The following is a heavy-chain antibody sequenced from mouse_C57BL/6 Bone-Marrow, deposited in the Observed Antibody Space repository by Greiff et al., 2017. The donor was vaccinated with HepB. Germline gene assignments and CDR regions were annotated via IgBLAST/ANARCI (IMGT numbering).Heavy chain of an antibody. CDR2: ISDGGSYT. D-gene: IGHD1-1*01. V-gene: IGHV5-4*01. J-gene: IGHJ2*01. CDR3: AREVGGVTTVVAKGYFDY. Sequence: VQLKESGGGLVKPGGSLKLSCAASGFTFSSYAMSWVRQTPEKRLEWVATISDGGSYTYYPDNVKGRFTISRDNAKNNLYLQMSHLKSEDTAMYYCAREVGGVTTVVAKGYFDYWGQGTTLTVSS. CDR1: GFTFSSYA.